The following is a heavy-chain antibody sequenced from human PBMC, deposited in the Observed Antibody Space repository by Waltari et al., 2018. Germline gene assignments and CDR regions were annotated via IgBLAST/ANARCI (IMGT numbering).Heavy chain of an antibody. D-gene: IGHD3-3*01. Sequence: QVQLVQSGAEVKKPRASVKLSCKASGYSFTSYGTSWVRHAPGQGLEWMGLIRAYNGNTNYAQKLQGRDTMTTDTSTSTAFMELRSLRSDDTAVYYCARSTGPIFGVVTYVDYWGQGTLVTVSS. J-gene: IGHJ4*02. V-gene: IGHV1-18*01. CDR1: GYSFTSYG. CDR2: IRAYNGNT. CDR3: ARSTGPIFGVVTYVDY.